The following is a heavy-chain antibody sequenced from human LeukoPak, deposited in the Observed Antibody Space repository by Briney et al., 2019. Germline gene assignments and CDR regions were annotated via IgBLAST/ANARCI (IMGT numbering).Heavy chain of an antibody. Sequence: SETLSLTCTVSGGSIGRSSYYWGWIRQPPGKGLEWIGTIYYSGSTNYNPSLKSRVTISVDTSKNQFSLKLSSVTAADTAVYYCARCYGSGPYYMDVWGKGTTVTISS. J-gene: IGHJ6*03. CDR3: ARCYGSGPYYMDV. V-gene: IGHV4-39*07. CDR2: IYYSGST. CDR1: GGSIGRSSYY. D-gene: IGHD3-10*01.